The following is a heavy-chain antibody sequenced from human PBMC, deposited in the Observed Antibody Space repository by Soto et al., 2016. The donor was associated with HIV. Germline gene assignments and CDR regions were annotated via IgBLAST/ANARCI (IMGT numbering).Heavy chain of an antibody. Sequence: QVQLVQSGAEVKKPGSSVKVSCKASGGTFSRYTISWVRQAPGQGLEWMGWISGDNASTYYVQKFKGRVTMTTDTSTSTAYMELRSLRADDTAVYYCASTTFMDVWGKGTTVTVSS. J-gene: IGHJ6*03. CDR1: GGTFSRYT. V-gene: IGHV1-18*01. CDR3: ASTTFMDV. CDR2: ISGDNAST.